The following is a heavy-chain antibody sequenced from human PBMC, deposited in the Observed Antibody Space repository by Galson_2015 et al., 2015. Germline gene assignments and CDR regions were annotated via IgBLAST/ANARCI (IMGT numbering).Heavy chain of an antibody. D-gene: IGHD3-3*01. Sequence: SLRLSCAASGFTFSHYGMHWVRQAPGKGLEWVAVIWYDGSNKYYADTVKGRFTISRDNSKNTLYLQMNSMRAEDPAVYYCARERNDLWFGTGGMDVWGQGTTVTVSS. CDR2: IWYDGSNK. V-gene: IGHV3-33*01. CDR3: ARERNDLWFGTGGMDV. CDR1: GFTFSHYG. J-gene: IGHJ6*02.